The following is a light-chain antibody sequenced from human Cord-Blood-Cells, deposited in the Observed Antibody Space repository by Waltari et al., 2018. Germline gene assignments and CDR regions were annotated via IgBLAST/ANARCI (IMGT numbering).Light chain of an antibody. CDR1: QSISSW. CDR3: QQYNSYPYT. CDR2: KAS. Sequence: DSQMTQAPSPLSASVGDRVTITCRASQSISSWLAWYQQQPGKAPKLLIYKASSLESGVPSRFSGSGSGTEFTLTISSLQPDDFATYYCQQYNSYPYTFGQGTKLEIK. V-gene: IGKV1-5*03. J-gene: IGKJ2*01.